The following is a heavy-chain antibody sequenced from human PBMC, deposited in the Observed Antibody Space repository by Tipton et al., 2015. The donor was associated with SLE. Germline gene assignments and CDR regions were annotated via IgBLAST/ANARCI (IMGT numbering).Heavy chain of an antibody. Sequence: LRLSCTVSGGSISGYYWSWVRQPAGKGLEWIGRIYTSASTIYNPSLKSRVTLSSGTSKNQFSLRVRSVTAADTAVYYCARGGGSCYDYWGQGTLVTVSS. CDR1: GGSISGYY. D-gene: IGHD2-15*01. CDR3: ARGGGSCYDY. V-gene: IGHV4-4*07. J-gene: IGHJ4*02. CDR2: IYTSAST.